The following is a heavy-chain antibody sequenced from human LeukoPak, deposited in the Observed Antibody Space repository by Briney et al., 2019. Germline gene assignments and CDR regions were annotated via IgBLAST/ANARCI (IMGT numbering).Heavy chain of an antibody. Sequence: PGGSLRLSCAASGFTFSSYSMNWVRQAPGKGLEWVSSISSSSSYIYYADSVKGRFTISRGNAKNSLYLQMNSLRAEDTAVYYCARDVDTAMVPYYWGQGTMVTVSS. V-gene: IGHV3-21*01. CDR3: ARDVDTAMVPYY. D-gene: IGHD5-18*01. CDR2: ISSSSSYI. J-gene: IGHJ3*01. CDR1: GFTFSSYS.